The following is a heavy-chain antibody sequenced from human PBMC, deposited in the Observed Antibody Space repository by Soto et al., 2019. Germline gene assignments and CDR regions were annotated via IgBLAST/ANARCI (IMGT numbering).Heavy chain of an antibody. V-gene: IGHV4-34*01. J-gene: IGHJ6*02. D-gene: IGHD6-6*01. Sequence: PSETLSLTCAVYGGSFSGYYWSWIRQPPGKGLEWIGEINHSGSTNYNPSLKSRVTISVDTSKNQFSLKLSSVTAADTAVYYCARASGRWQLVRNYYYGMDVWGQGTTVTVS. CDR2: INHSGST. CDR1: GGSFSGYY. CDR3: ARASGRWQLVRNYYYGMDV.